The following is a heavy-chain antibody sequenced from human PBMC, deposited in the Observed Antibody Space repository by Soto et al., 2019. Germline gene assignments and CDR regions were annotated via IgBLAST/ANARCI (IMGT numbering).Heavy chain of an antibody. J-gene: IGHJ4*02. CDR2: IHHDGST. CDR3: ATYDVGTIIQDY. D-gene: IGHD2-21*02. Sequence: SETLSLTCAISGGSSSSHSKSWVRQPPGKGLEWIGEIHHDGSTNYNPSLKSRVTISGDTSKNHFSLELSSVTAADTAVYYCATYDVGTIIQDYWGQGXLVTVSS. V-gene: IGHV4-34*01. CDR1: GGSSSSHS.